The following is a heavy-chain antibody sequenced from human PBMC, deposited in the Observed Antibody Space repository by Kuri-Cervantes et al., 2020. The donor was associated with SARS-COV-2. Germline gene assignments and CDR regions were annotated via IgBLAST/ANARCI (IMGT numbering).Heavy chain of an antibody. Sequence: GESLKISCAASGFTFSSYWMSWVRQAPGKGLEWVANIKQDGSEKYYVDSVKGRFTISRDNAKNSLYLQMNSLRAEDTAVYYCAREGVDIVVAPHDAFDIWGQGTMVTVSS. D-gene: IGHD1-26*01. J-gene: IGHJ3*02. CDR2: IKQDGSEK. CDR1: GFTFSSYW. V-gene: IGHV3-7*01. CDR3: AREGVDIVVAPHDAFDI.